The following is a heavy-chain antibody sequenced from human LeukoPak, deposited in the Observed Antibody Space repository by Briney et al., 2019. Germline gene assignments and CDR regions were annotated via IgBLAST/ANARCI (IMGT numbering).Heavy chain of an antibody. Sequence: SETLSLTCAVYGGSFSGYYWSWIRQPPGKGLEWIGEINHSGSTNYNPSLKSRVTISVDTSKNQFSLKLSSVTAADTAVFYCARGEQYDYVNYWGQGTLVTVSS. D-gene: IGHD3-16*01. V-gene: IGHV4-34*01. J-gene: IGHJ4*02. CDR3: ARGEQYDYVNY. CDR2: INHSGST. CDR1: GGSFSGYY.